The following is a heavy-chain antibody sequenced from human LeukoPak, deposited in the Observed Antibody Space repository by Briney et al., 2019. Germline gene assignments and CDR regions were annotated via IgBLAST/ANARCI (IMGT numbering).Heavy chain of an antibody. CDR2: VFSSGSA. J-gene: IGHJ6*03. Sequence: SETLSLTCSVSGDSVSRYHWSWIRQPAGRGLEWVGRVFSSGSANYNPSLKSRVILSVDKSKNELSLRLSAVIAADTAIYYCARDEMKVGSGGDTSSYYYVYYMDVWGQGTAVSVS. CDR3: ARDEMKVGSGGDTSSYYYVYYMDV. CDR1: GDSVSRYH. D-gene: IGHD2-21*02. V-gene: IGHV4-4*07.